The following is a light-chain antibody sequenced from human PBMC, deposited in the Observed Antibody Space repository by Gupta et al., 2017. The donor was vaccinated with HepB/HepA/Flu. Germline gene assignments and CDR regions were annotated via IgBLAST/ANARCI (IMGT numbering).Light chain of an antibody. V-gene: IGLV2-14*03. Sequence: SALTQPASVSGSPGQSITISSTGTSSDVGGYNYVSWYQQHPGKAPQLIIYDVSNRPAGVSSRFSASKSGNTASITXSXHQAEDXADYYSTSKRSNTTWVFGGGTKMTVL. J-gene: IGLJ3*02. CDR3: TSKRSNTTWV. CDR2: DVS. CDR1: SSDVGGYNY.